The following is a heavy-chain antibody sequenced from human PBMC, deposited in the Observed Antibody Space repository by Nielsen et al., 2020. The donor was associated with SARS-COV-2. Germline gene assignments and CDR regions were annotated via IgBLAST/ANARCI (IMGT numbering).Heavy chain of an antibody. D-gene: IGHD3-22*01. CDR1: GFKFDDYH. V-gene: IGHV3-9*01. J-gene: IGHJ4*02. Sequence: GGSLRLSCAASGFKFDDYHMHWVRQAPGKGLEWVSTISWNSGSIVYADSVKGRFTISRDNAKNSLYLQMNSLRAEDTAVYYCARWRYYDSSGYYYAEFDYWGQGTLVTVSS. CDR3: ARWRYYDSSGYYYAEFDY. CDR2: ISWNSGSI.